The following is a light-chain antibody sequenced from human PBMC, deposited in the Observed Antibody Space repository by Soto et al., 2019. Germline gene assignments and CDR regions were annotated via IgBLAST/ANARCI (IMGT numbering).Light chain of an antibody. V-gene: IGKV1-39*01. J-gene: IGKJ1*01. CDR1: PRISTY. Sequence: DIQMTQSPSTLSAGVGDRVTITCRASPRISTYLNWYQQKPGKAPTLLIYAASSLQSGVPSRFSGGGSGTDFTLTNNTLQPEDFATYFCQQCYSSPRTFGQGTKLEIK. CDR2: AAS. CDR3: QQCYSSPRT.